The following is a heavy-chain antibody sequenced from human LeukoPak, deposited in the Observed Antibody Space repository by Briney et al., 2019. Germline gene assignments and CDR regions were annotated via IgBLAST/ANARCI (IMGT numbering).Heavy chain of an antibody. CDR1: GFTFSSYE. V-gene: IGHV3-48*03. Sequence: PGGSLRLSCAASGFTFSSYEMNWVRQAPGKGLEWVSYISSSGSTIYYADSVKGRFTISRDNAKNSLYLQMNSLRAADTAVYYCARETAMPYFDYWGQGTLVTVSS. D-gene: IGHD2-2*01. CDR2: ISSSGSTI. CDR3: ARETAMPYFDY. J-gene: IGHJ4*02.